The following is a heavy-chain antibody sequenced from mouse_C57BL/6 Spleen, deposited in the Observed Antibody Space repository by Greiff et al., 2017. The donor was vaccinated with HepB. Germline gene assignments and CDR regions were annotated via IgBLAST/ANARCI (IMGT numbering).Heavy chain of an antibody. J-gene: IGHJ4*01. CDR1: GYTFTDYE. CDR2: IDPETGGT. CDR3: TRVVYPAMDY. D-gene: IGHD2-1*01. V-gene: IGHV1-15*01. Sequence: QVQLKQSGAELVRPGASVTLSCKASGYTFTDYEMHWVKQTPVHGLEWIGAIDPETGGTAYNQKFKGKAILTADKSSSTAYMESRSLTSEDSAVYYCTRVVYPAMDYWGQGTSVTVSS.